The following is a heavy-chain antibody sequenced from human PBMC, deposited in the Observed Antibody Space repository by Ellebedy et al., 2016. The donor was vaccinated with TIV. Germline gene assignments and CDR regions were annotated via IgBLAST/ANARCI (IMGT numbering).Heavy chain of an antibody. V-gene: IGHV3-53*01. CDR3: ASPSGRGFWSGYLDY. CDR2: INGVGRT. Sequence: GESLKISCSASGFTVSSNFMTWVRQAPGKGLEWVSFINGVGRTEYADSVKGRFSISRDNSKNTLYLQMNSLRPEDTAVYYCASPSGRGFWSGYLDYWGQGTLAIVSS. D-gene: IGHD3-3*01. J-gene: IGHJ4*02. CDR1: GFTVSSNF.